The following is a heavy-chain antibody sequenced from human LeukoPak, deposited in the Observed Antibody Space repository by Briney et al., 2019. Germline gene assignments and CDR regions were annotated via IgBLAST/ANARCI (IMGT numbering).Heavy chain of an antibody. Sequence: ASVKVSCKASGYTFTGYYMHWVRQAPGQGLEWMGWINPNSGGTNYAQKFQGRVTMTRDRSISTAYMELNRLTSDDTAVYYCARASFWESPINWFAPWGQGTLVTVSS. V-gene: IGHV1-2*02. CDR1: GYTFTGYY. D-gene: IGHD3-16*01. CDR3: ARASFWESPINWFAP. J-gene: IGHJ5*02. CDR2: INPNSGGT.